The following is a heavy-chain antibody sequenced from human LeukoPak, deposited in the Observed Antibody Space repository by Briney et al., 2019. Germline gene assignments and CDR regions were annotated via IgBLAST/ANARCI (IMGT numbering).Heavy chain of an antibody. D-gene: IGHD3-3*01. CDR2: ISGSGGST. J-gene: IGHJ4*02. Sequence: PGGSLRLSCAASGFTFSSYAMSWVRQAPGKGLEWVSAISGSGGSTYYADSVKGRFTISRDNSKNTLYLQMNSLRAEDTAVYYCAKDPPPDFWSGYYFSFYFDYWGQGTLVTVSS. V-gene: IGHV3-23*01. CDR3: AKDPPPDFWSGYYFSFYFDY. CDR1: GFTFSSYA.